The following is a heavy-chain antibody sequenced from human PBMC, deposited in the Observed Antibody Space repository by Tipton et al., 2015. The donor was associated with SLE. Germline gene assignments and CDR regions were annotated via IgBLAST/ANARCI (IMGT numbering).Heavy chain of an antibody. J-gene: IGHJ4*02. D-gene: IGHD2-15*01. V-gene: IGHV1-18*01. CDR3: ARDPYPYHSGTPL. CDR2: INVYNGNT. CDR1: GYTFTSYS. Sequence: QLVQSGAEVKKPGAAVKVSCKTSGYTFTSYSISWVRLAPGQGLEWMGWINVYNGNTKYAQSLQGRVTMTTDTSTRTAYMELKNLRSDDTAVYYCARDPYPYHSGTPLWGQGTLVTVST.